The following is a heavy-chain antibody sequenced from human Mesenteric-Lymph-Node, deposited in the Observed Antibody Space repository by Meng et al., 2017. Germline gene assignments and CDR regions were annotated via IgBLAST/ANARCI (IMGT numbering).Heavy chain of an antibody. CDR2: INHGGST. D-gene: IGHD3-3*02. CDR1: GGSFSDYY. Sequence: QVLVQQWGGGLLKPSVSLSLTCAVYGGSFSDYYWSWIRRPPGKGLDWIGEINHGGSTNYNPSLKSRVTISVDTSKNQLSLRLSSMTAADTAVYYCARGPTEHSFDYWGQGTLVTVAS. J-gene: IGHJ4*02. V-gene: IGHV4-34*01. CDR3: ARGPTEHSFDY.